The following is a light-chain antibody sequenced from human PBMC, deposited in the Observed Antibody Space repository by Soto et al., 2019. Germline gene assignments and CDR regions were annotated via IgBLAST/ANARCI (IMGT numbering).Light chain of an antibody. CDR2: DAH. CDR1: QSVSQDY. CDR3: LQYGSSPRT. Sequence: ENVLTQSPATLCLSPGEGAILTCRASQSVSQDYLAWYQQKPGLAPKLLIYDAHRRATGIPDRLRGSGSGTDFTLIISGLEPEDFAVYSCLQYGSSPRTFGQGTKVEIK. J-gene: IGKJ1*01. V-gene: IGKV3D-20*01.